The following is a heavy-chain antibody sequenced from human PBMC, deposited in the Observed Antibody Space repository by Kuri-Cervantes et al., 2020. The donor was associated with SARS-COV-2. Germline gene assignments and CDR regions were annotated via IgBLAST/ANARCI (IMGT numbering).Heavy chain of an antibody. CDR1: GFTVSSNY. J-gene: IGHJ4*02. CDR3: AREEDSSSSSLFDY. V-gene: IGHV3-53*01. CDR2: IYSGGST. D-gene: IGHD6-6*01. Sequence: LSLTCAASGFTVSSNYMSWVRQAPGKGLEWVSVIYSGGSTYYADSVKGRFTISRDSSKNTLYLQMNSLRAEDTAVYYCAREEDSSSSSLFDYWGQGTLVTVSS.